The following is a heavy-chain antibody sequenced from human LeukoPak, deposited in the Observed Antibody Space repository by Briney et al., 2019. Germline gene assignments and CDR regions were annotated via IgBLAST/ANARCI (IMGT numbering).Heavy chain of an antibody. CDR1: GFTFSTYA. CDR3: AKVGPKYSSSSFDY. Sequence: GGSLRLSCSASGFTFSTYAMHWVRQAPGKGLEYVSAISSNGGSTYYADSVKGRFTISRDNSKNTLYLQMNSLRAGDTAVYYCAKVGPKYSSSSFDYWGQGTLVTVSS. D-gene: IGHD6-13*01. V-gene: IGHV3-64*04. J-gene: IGHJ4*02. CDR2: ISSNGGST.